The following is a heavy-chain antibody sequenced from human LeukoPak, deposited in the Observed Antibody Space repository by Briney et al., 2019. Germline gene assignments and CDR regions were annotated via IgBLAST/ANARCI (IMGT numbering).Heavy chain of an antibody. D-gene: IGHD3-22*01. CDR1: GGSVSTYY. J-gene: IGHJ4*02. V-gene: IGHV4-59*02. CDR2: IYYSGST. CDR3: ARVPYYYDTSGDTDY. Sequence: SETLSLTCTVSGGSVSTYYWNWIRQPPGKGLEWIGYIYYSGSTNYNPSLKSRLTISVDTSNNQFSLKLSSVTAADTAVYYCARVPYYYDTSGDTDYWGQGTLVTVSS.